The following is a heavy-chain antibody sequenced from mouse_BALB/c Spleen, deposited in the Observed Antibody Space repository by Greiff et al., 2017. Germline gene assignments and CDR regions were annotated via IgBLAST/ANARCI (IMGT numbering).Heavy chain of an antibody. Sequence: QVQLQQSGAELAKPGASVKMSCKASGYTFTSYWMHWVKQRPGQGLEWIGYINPSTGYTEYNQKFKDKATLTADKSSSTAYMQLSSLTSEDSAVYYCARSGREVDYWGQGTTLTVSS. CDR3: ARSGREVDY. V-gene: IGHV1-7*01. D-gene: IGHD3-2*02. CDR2: INPSTGYT. CDR1: GYTFTSYW. J-gene: IGHJ2*01.